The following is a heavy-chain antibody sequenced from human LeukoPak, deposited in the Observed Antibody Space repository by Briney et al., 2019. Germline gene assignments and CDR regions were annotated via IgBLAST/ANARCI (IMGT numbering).Heavy chain of an antibody. CDR3: VRDPSYHDISAPI. CDR1: GGSMSSSSYY. V-gene: IGHV4-39*07. CDR2: INHSGSI. J-gene: IGHJ3*02. Sequence: SETLSLTCTVSGGSMSSSSYYWGWIRQPPGKGLEWIGEINHSGSINANPSLRSRVTISVDNSKSQFSLKLSTVTAADTAVYYCVRDPSYHDISAPIWGPGTLVTVSS. D-gene: IGHD3-22*01.